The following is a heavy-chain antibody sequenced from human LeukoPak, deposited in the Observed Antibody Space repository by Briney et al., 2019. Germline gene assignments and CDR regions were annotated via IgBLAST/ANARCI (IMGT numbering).Heavy chain of an antibody. D-gene: IGHD3-9*01. CDR3: ARDDKWTTQTFDY. Sequence: SETLSLTCAVYGGSFSGYYWRWIRQPPGKGLEWIGEINHSGSTNYNPSLKSRVTISVDTSKNQFSLKLSSVTAADTAVYYCARDDKWTTQTFDYWGQGTLVTVSS. V-gene: IGHV4-34*01. J-gene: IGHJ4*02. CDR2: INHSGST. CDR1: GGSFSGYY.